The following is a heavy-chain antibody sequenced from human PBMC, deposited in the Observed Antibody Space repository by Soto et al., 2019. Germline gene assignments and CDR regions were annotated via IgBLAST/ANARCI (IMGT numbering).Heavy chain of an antibody. CDR3: ARDHRRGYSYGYLDY. J-gene: IGHJ4*02. D-gene: IGHD5-18*01. V-gene: IGHV4-59*01. CDR2: IYYSGST. Sequence: SETLSLTCTVSGGSISSYYWSWIRQPPGKGLEWIGYIYYSGSTNYNPSLKSRVTISVDTSKNQFSLKLSSVTAADTAVYYCARDHRRGYSYGYLDYWGQGTLVTVSS. CDR1: GGSISSYY.